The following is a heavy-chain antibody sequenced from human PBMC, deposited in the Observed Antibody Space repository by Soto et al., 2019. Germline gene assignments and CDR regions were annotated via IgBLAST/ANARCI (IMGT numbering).Heavy chain of an antibody. CDR1: YASINNYH. Sequence: QVQLQESGPGLLKPSETLSLTCTVSYASINNYHWTWIRQPPGKGLEWIAYSYYTGITNFNPSLNSRVTISRDTSTNQLSLKLRSVTAADTAVYYCAALRGLGGVSRYFDYWGQGLMVTVSS. D-gene: IGHD3-16*01. CDR2: SYYTGIT. J-gene: IGHJ4*02. CDR3: AALRGLGGVSRYFDY. V-gene: IGHV4-59*08.